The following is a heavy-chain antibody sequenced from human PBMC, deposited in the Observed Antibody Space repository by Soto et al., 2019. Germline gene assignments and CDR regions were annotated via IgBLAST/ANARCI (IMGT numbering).Heavy chain of an antibody. J-gene: IGHJ4*02. D-gene: IGHD2-8*01. CDR3: ARGYCTNGVCYRGLKYYFDY. CDR1: GFTFSDYY. V-gene: IGHV3-11*01. CDR2: ISSSGSTI. Sequence: GGSLRLSCAASGFTFSDYYMSWIRQAPGKGLEWVSYISSSGSTIYYADSVKGRFTISRDNAKNSLYLQMNSLRAEDTAVYYCARGYCTNGVCYRGLKYYFDYWGQGTLVTVS.